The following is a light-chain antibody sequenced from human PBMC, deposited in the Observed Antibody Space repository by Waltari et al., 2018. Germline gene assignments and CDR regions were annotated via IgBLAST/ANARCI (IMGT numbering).Light chain of an antibody. J-gene: IGKJ1*01. CDR2: DVS. CDR3: QQYDRYSAWT. Sequence: DIQMTQSPSTLSASVGDRVTITRRASQSVTRYLAWYQQKPGKAPKVLIWDVSSLERGVPSRFSGSGSGTEFTLTISSLQPDDFATYYCQQYDRYSAWTFGQGTKVEIK. CDR1: QSVTRY. V-gene: IGKV1-5*01.